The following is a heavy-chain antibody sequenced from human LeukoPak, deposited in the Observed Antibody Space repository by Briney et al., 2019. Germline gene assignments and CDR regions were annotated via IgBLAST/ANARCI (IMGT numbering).Heavy chain of an antibody. J-gene: IGHJ6*02. V-gene: IGHV4-31*03. CDR2: IYYSGST. CDR3: ARALTHDYGDYLRYYGMDV. CDR1: GGSISSGGYY. Sequence: SETLSLTCTVSGGSISSGGYYRSWIRQHPGKGLEWIGYIYYSGSTYYNPSLKSRVTISVDTSKNQFSLKLSSVTAADTAVYYCARALTHDYGDYLRYYGMDVWGQGTTVTVSS. D-gene: IGHD4-17*01.